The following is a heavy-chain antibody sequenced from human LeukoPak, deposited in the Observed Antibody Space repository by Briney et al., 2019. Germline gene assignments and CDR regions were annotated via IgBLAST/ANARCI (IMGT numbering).Heavy chain of an antibody. CDR2: IKSKIDGGTI. J-gene: IGHJ4*02. V-gene: IGHV3-15*01. D-gene: IGHD4-17*01. Sequence: GGSLRLSCVASGFTFSDAWMSWVRQAPGKGLEWVGRIKSKIDGGTIDYGAPVKGRFTISRDDSRNTLYLQMNSLKTEDTTVYYCTTRRQYGCRGQGTLVTV. CDR3: TTRRQYGC. CDR1: GFTFSDAW.